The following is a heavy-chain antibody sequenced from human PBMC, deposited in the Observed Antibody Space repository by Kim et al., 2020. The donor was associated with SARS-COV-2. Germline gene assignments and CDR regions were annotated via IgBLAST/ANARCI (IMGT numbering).Heavy chain of an antibody. CDR1: GYIFTAYY. CDR3: ARQEVTSSFDF. V-gene: IGHV1-2*02. J-gene: IGHJ4*02. CDR2: VNPNTGDT. Sequence: ASVKVSCKASGYIFTAYYTHWVRQAPGQGLEWIGWVNPNTGDTDYAQKFQGRVTMTRDTSISTAYMDLTRLRSDDTAIYYCARQEVTSSFDFWGQGTLVT.